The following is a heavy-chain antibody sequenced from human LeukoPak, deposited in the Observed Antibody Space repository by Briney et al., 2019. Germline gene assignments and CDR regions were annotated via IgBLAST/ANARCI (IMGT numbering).Heavy chain of an antibody. Sequence: SETLSLTCTVSGGSISSGGYYWSWIRQPPGKGLEWIGYIYHSGSTYYNPSLKSRVTISVDRSKNQFSLKLSSVTAADTAVYYCARDRIAAAGFDAFDIWGQGTMVTVSS. CDR3: ARDRIAAAGFDAFDI. CDR2: IYHSGST. CDR1: GGSISSGGYY. V-gene: IGHV4-30-2*01. J-gene: IGHJ3*02. D-gene: IGHD6-13*01.